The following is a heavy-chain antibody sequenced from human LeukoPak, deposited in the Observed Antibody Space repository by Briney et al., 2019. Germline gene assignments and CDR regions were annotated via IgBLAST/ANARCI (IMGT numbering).Heavy chain of an antibody. J-gene: IGHJ4*02. CDR1: GFTFSSYA. Sequence: PGGSLRLSCAASGFTFSSYAMSWVRPPPGKGLEWVSAISGSSGSTYYADSVKGRFTISRDNSKNTLYLQMNSRRAEDTAVYYCAKLPLDFTMVRGVNYFDYWGQGTLVTVSS. CDR2: ISGSSGST. V-gene: IGHV3-23*01. D-gene: IGHD3-10*01. CDR3: AKLPLDFTMVRGVNYFDY.